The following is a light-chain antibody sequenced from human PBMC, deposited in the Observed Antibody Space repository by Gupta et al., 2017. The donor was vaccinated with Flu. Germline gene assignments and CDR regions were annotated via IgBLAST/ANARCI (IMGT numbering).Light chain of an antibody. CDR2: EGS. J-gene: IGLJ3*02. Sequence: QSALTQPASVSRSPGQSITTSSSGTSRDVGSYNLVSWYQQHPGKAPKLMIYEGSKRPSGASNRFSGSKSGNTASLTISGLQAEDEADYYCCSYAGSSSWVFGGGTKLTVL. CDR3: CSYAGSSSWV. CDR1: SRDVGSYNL. V-gene: IGLV2-23*01.